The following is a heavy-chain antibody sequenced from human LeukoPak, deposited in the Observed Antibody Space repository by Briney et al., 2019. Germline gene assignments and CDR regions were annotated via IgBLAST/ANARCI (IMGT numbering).Heavy chain of an antibody. CDR2: IRGSGDST. V-gene: IGHV3-23*01. CDR1: GFSFSSYA. CDR3: SRDPTYYLRYGYFDY. D-gene: IGHD1-26*01. Sequence: GGSLRLSCAASGFSFSSYAMSWVRQAPGKGLEWVSAIRGSGDSTYYADSVKGRFTISRDNTKNSLYLQMNSLRAEDTAVYYCSRDPTYYLRYGYFDYWGQGALVTVSS. J-gene: IGHJ4*02.